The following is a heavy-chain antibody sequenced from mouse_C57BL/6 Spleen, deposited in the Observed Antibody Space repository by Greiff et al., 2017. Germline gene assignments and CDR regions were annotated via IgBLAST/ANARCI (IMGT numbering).Heavy chain of an antibody. J-gene: IGHJ4*01. CDR2: ISNLAYSI. V-gene: IGHV5-15*01. Sequence: EVKLVESGGGLVQPGGSLKLSCAASGFTFSDYGMAWVRQAPRKGPEWVAFISNLAYSIYYADTVTGRFTISRENAKNTLYLEMSSLRSEDTAMYYCARQGSTTVVANYAMDYWGQGTSVTVSS. CDR1: GFTFSDYG. CDR3: ARQGSTTVVANYAMDY. D-gene: IGHD1-1*01.